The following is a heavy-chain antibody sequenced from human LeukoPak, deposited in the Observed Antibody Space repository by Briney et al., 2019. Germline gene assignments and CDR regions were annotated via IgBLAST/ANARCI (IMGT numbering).Heavy chain of an antibody. CDR3: ARDLEGGHDY. J-gene: IGHJ4*02. CDR1: GFTFDDYG. D-gene: IGHD1-1*01. V-gene: IGHV3-20*04. CDR2: INWDGGST. Sequence: PGGSLRLSCVASGFTFDDYGMSWVRQAPGKGLEWVSGINWDGGSTGYADSVQGRFTISRDNAKNSLFLQMNSLRAEDTAVYYCARDLEGGHDYWGQGTLVTVSS.